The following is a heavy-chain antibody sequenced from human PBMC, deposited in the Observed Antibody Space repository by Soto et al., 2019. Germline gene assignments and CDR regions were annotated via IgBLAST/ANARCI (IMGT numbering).Heavy chain of an antibody. Sequence: PGGSLRLSCAASGFIFSDYAVTWVRQAPGKGLEWVSGISGSGESIYYADSVEGRFTISRDNSKNTLYLQMNSLRGEDTAVYYCARDRHGSDWYTYYFYTLAVWGQGTTVTVSS. J-gene: IGHJ6*02. CDR1: GFIFSDYA. D-gene: IGHD6-13*01. CDR3: ARDRHGSDWYTYYFYTLAV. CDR2: ISGSGESI. V-gene: IGHV3-23*01.